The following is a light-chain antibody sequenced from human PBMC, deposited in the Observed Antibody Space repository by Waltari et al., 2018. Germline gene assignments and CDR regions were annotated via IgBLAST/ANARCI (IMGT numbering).Light chain of an antibody. CDR1: TLSEKY. V-gene: IGLV3-10*01. CDR3: YSTDSSGDHRL. Sequence: SYKLTQPPSVSVSPGQTARITCPGDTLSEKYAYWYQNKSGQAPGRVIYEDNKRASGIAERFSGSSSGTMATWTISGVQVEDEADYYCYSTDSSGDHRLFGGGTKLTVL. CDR2: EDN. J-gene: IGLJ2*01.